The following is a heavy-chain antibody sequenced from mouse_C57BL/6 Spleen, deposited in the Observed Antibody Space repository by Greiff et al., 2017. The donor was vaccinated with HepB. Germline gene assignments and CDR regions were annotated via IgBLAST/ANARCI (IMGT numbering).Heavy chain of an antibody. CDR3: ARSDFAY. CDR2: IDPSDSYT. Sequence: QVQLQQPGAELVKPGASVKLSCKASGYTFTSYWMQWVKQRPGQGLEWIGEIDPSDSYTYYNEKFKGKATLTVDTSSSTAYMQLRSLTSEDSAVYYCARSDFAYWGQGTLVTVSA. CDR1: GYTFTSYW. J-gene: IGHJ3*01. V-gene: IGHV1-50*01.